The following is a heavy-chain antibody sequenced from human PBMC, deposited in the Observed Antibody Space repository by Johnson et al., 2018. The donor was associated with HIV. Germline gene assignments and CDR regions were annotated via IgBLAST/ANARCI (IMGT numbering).Heavy chain of an antibody. D-gene: IGHD5-18*01. CDR2: ISTSGSTI. Sequence: EVQLVESGGGVVRPGGSLRLSCAASGFTFSSYAMSWVRQAPGKGLEWVADISTSGSTIYSADSVKGRFTISRDNAKNSLYLQMNSLGGEDTAVYNCAKDRRIQRWLPSDVLDIWGQGTMVTVSS. V-gene: IGHV3-48*04. CDR1: GFTFSSYA. J-gene: IGHJ3*02. CDR3: AKDRRIQRWLPSDVLDI.